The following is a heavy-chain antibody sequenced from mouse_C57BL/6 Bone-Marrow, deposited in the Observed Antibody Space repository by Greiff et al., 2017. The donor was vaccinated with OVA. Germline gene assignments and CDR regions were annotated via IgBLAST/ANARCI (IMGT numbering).Heavy chain of an antibody. V-gene: IGHV5-17*01. Sequence: EVQLQQSGGGLVKPGGSLKLSCAASGFTFSDYGMHWVRQAPEKGLEWVAYISSGSSTIYYADTVKGRFTISRDNAKNTLFLQMTSLRSEDTAMYYCASPYYYGPMDYWGQGTSVTVSS. J-gene: IGHJ4*01. CDR1: GFTFSDYG. CDR2: ISSGSSTI. D-gene: IGHD1-1*01. CDR3: ASPYYYGPMDY.